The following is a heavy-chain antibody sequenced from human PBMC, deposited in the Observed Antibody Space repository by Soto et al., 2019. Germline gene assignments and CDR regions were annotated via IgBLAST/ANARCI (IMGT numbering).Heavy chain of an antibody. D-gene: IGHD6-6*01. CDR1: GYSFTSYW. CDR3: ARRASSSSYYYGMDV. CDR2: IYPGDSDT. J-gene: IGHJ6*02. Sequence: ESLKISCKGSGYSFTSYWIDWVRQMPGKGLEWMGIIYPGDSDTRYSPSFQGQVTISADKSISTAYLQWSSLKASDTAMYYCARRASSSSYYYGMDVWGQGTTVTVSS. V-gene: IGHV5-51*01.